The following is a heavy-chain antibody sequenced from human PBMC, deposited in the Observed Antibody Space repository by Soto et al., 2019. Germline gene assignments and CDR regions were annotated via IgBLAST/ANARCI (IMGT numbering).Heavy chain of an antibody. CDR2: IWLDGSNE. V-gene: IGHV3-33*01. CDR3: ARGRSSSDH. CDR1: GFIFSRFA. D-gene: IGHD6-6*01. J-gene: IGHJ4*02. Sequence: GGSLRLSCAASGFIFSRFAMHWVRQAPGKGLEWVAVIWLDGSNENYGDSVKGRFTISRDNSKNMLYLQMNSLRPEDTALYYCARGRSSSDHWGQGTLVTVSS.